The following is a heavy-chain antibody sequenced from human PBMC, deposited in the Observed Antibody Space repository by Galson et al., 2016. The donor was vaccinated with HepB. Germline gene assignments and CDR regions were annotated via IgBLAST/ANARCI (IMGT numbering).Heavy chain of an antibody. J-gene: IGHJ3*02. CDR3: ARSVNEAFDI. Sequence: ETLSLTCNVSGDSITSSGYFWGWIRQPPGKGLEWIGAISYRGTTYDYPSLKSRLTVSVDTSKNQFSLKLSSVTAADMAVYYCARSVNEAFDIWGQGTMVTVSS. CDR2: ISYRGTT. V-gene: IGHV4-39*01. D-gene: IGHD1-1*01. CDR1: GDSITSSGYF.